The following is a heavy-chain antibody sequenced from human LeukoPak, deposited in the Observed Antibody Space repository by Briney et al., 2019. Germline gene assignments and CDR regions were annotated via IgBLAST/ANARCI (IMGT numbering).Heavy chain of an antibody. CDR3: ARARSSGSHRVVNAFDV. J-gene: IGHJ3*01. D-gene: IGHD1-26*01. CDR1: GFTFRSYV. V-gene: IGHV3-21*01. Sequence: GGSLRVSCVASGFTFRSYVMNWVRQAPGKGLEWVSSISITSDYIYYPDSMKGRFTISRDNAKNSLYLQMNSLRAEDTAVYYCARARSSGSHRVVNAFDVWGQGTMVTVSS. CDR2: ISITSDYI.